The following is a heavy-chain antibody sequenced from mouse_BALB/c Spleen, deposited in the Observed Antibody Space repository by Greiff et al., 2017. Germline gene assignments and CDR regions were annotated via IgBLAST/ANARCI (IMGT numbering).Heavy chain of an antibody. D-gene: IGHD2-1*01. Sequence: EVKLQESGPGLVKPSQSLSLTCTVTGYSITSDYAWNWIRQFPGNKLEWMGYISYSGSTSYNPSLKSRISITRDTSKNQFFLQLNSVTTEDTATYYGARYGNYVGFAYWGQGTLVTVSA. CDR1: GYSITSDYA. V-gene: IGHV3-2*02. CDR2: ISYSGST. J-gene: IGHJ3*01. CDR3: ARYGNYVGFAY.